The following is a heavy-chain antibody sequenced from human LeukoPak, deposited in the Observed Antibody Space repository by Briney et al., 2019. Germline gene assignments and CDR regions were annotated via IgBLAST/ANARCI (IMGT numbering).Heavy chain of an antibody. CDR1: GYSFTNYD. CDR2: INTNTGNP. D-gene: IGHD6-13*01. V-gene: IGHV7-4-1*02. Sequence: GASVKVSCKASGYSFTNYDINWVRQATGQGLEWMGWINTNTGNPTYAQGFTGRFVFSLDTSVSTAYLQISSLKAEDTAVYYCARVGGQTGSSSWYFVHYYYYMDVWGKGTTVTVSS. J-gene: IGHJ6*03. CDR3: ARVGGQTGSSSWYFVHYYYYMDV.